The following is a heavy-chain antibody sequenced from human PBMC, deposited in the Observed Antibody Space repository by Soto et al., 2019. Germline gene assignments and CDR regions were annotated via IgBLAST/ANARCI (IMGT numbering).Heavy chain of an antibody. CDR1: GYSFISHY. J-gene: IGHJ4*02. V-gene: IGHV1-46*01. Sequence: QVQLVQSGAEVTRPGASVKVSCKASGYSFISHYIHWVRQAPGQGLEWMGFINPSGGSATLAQKFQGRVTMTRYTSTTTVYMELSSLRSEDAAVYYCARDYLSSKLSLSYFDFWGQGTLVTVSS. CDR3: ARDYLSSKLSLSYFDF. D-gene: IGHD2-2*01. CDR2: INPSGGSA.